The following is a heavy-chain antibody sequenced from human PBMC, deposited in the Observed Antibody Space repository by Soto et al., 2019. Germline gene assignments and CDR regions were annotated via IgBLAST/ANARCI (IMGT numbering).Heavy chain of an antibody. D-gene: IGHD2-8*01. CDR3: ARDLYPLAYYFDY. Sequence: QVQLVQSGPEVKKSGASVKVSCKASGYTFTNHGISWVRQAPGHGLEWMGWVSGYNGKTKYAQELQGRVTMTTEPSTSTAYMELRSLRSDDTAVYYCARDLYPLAYYFDYWGQGTLVTVSS. CDR1: GYTFTNHG. V-gene: IGHV1-18*04. CDR2: VSGYNGKT. J-gene: IGHJ4*02.